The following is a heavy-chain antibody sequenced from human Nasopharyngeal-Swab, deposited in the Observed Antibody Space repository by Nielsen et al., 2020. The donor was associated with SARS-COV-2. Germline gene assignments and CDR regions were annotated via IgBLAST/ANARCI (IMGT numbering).Heavy chain of an antibody. CDR2: ISSSSSYI. J-gene: IGHJ4*02. CDR1: GFTFSSYS. CDR3: ARDLSSSSRVFDY. V-gene: IGHV3-21*01. D-gene: IGHD6-13*01. Sequence: GESLKISCAASGFTFSSYSMNWVRQAPGKGLEWVSSISSSSSYIYYADSVKGRFTISRDNAKNSLYLQMNSLRAEDTAVHYCARDLSSSSRVFDYWGQGTLVTVSS.